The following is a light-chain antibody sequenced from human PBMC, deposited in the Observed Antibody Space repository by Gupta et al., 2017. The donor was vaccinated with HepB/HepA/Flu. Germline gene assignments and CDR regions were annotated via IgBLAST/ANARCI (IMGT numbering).Light chain of an antibody. Sequence: QSALTQPPSVSASPGQSIPISRTGTSSDVGGYNYVAWYQQHPGKAPKLMIYDVTNRPSGVSNRFSGSKSGSTASLTISGLQAEDEADYYCTSYTSRSTLVVFGGGTKLTVL. V-gene: IGLV2-14*01. CDR2: DVT. CDR3: TSYTSRSTLVV. J-gene: IGLJ2*01. CDR1: SSDVGGYNY.